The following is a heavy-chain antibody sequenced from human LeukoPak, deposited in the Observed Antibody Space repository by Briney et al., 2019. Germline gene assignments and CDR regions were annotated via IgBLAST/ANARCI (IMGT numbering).Heavy chain of an antibody. J-gene: IGHJ4*02. CDR3: TTGKIYCSSCSDDY. Sequence: ASVKVSCKVSGYTLTELSMHWVRQAPGKGLEWMGGFDPEDPEDGEAIYAQKFQGRVTMTEDTSTDTAYMELSSLRSEDTAVYYCTTGKIYCSSCSDDYWGQGALVTVSS. V-gene: IGHV1-24*01. D-gene: IGHD6-13*01. CDR2: FDPEDPEDGEA. CDR1: GYTLTELS.